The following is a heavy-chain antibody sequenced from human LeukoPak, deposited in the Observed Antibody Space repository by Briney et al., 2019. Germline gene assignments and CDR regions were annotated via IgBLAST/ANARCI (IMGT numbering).Heavy chain of an antibody. V-gene: IGHV1-46*01. Sequence: ASVKVSCTASGYTFTSYYMHWVRQAPGQGLEWMGIINPSGGSTSYAQKFQGRVTMTRDTSTSTVYMKLSSLRSEDTAMYYCAREWAGIFGSSWGQGTLVTVSS. D-gene: IGHD3-10*01. J-gene: IGHJ5*02. CDR1: GYTFTSYY. CDR3: AREWAGIFGSS. CDR2: INPSGGST.